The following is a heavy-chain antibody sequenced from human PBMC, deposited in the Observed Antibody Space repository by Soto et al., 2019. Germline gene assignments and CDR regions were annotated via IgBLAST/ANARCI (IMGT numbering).Heavy chain of an antibody. D-gene: IGHD2-2*01. J-gene: IGHJ6*02. CDR3: ARVIVVVPAARYYYGMDV. V-gene: IGHV3-21*01. CDR2: ISSSSSYI. Sequence: GGSLRLSCAASGFPFSSYSMNLVRQAPGKGLEWVSSISSSSSYIYYADSVKGRFTISRDNPKNSLYLQMNSLRAEDTAVYYCARVIVVVPAARYYYGMDVWGQGTTVTVSS. CDR1: GFPFSSYS.